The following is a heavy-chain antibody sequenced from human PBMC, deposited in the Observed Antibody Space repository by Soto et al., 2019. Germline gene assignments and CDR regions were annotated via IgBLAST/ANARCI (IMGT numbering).Heavy chain of an antibody. CDR2: IIPLFGTA. CDR1: GGTFSTYD. CDR3: AINEGTDGYKFAY. Sequence: QVQLVQSGAEVKKPGSSVKVSCKASGGTFSTYDICWVRQAPGQGLEWMGGIIPLFGTANYAQKFQGRATIIADASTRTAYMELRRLRSEDTAVYYCAINEGTDGYKFAYWGQGTLVTVSS. J-gene: IGHJ4*02. V-gene: IGHV1-69*01. D-gene: IGHD5-12*01.